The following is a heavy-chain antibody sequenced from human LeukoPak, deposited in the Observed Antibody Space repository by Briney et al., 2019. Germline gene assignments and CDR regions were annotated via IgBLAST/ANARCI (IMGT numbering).Heavy chain of an antibody. J-gene: IGHJ3*02. CDR3: AREGKVHPIWFGDDAFDI. V-gene: IGHV3-30-3*01. CDR2: ISYDGSNK. Sequence: PGGSLRLSCAASGFTFSSYAMHWVRQAPGKGREGVAVISYDGSNKYYADSVKGRFTISRDNSKNTLYLQMNSLRAEDTAVYYCAREGKVHPIWFGDDAFDIWGQGTMVTVSS. D-gene: IGHD3-10*01. CDR1: GFTFSSYA.